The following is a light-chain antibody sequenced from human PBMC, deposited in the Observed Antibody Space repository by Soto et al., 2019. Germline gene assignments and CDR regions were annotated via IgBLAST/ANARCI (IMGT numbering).Light chain of an antibody. CDR2: GAS. CDR3: QHSYTILRT. CDR1: RSISTS. J-gene: IGKJ1*01. V-gene: IGKV1-39*01. Sequence: DIQMTQSPSSLSASVGDRVTITCRTSRSISTSLNWYLQKPGEAPKLLIYGASSLQSGVPSRFSGRGSGTDFTLTISNLQPEDFAIYYCQHSYTILRTFGQGTKVEIK.